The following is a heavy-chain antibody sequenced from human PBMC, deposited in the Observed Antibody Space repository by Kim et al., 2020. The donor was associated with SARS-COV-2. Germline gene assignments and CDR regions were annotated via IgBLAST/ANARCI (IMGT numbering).Heavy chain of an antibody. CDR3: ARDPHGLDV. CDR2: SDT. J-gene: IGHJ6*02. Sequence: SDTYIPASQKGRFTISRENAKNSLSLQMKCVRVGDTAVYYCARDPHGLDVWGQGTTVTVSS. V-gene: IGHV3-13*01.